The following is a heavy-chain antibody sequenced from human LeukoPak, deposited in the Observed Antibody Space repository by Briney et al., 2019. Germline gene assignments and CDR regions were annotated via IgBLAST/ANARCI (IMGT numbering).Heavy chain of an antibody. J-gene: IGHJ4*02. D-gene: IGHD6-13*01. CDR3: ARDRSSWYRGKEEIFDY. Sequence: PGGSLRLSCAASGFTFSDYYMSWIRQAPGKGPEWVSYISSSGSTIYYADSVKGRFTISRDNAKNSLYLQMNSLRAEDTAVYYCARDRSSWYRGKEEIFDYWGQGTLVTVSS. V-gene: IGHV3-11*04. CDR2: ISSSGSTI. CDR1: GFTFSDYY.